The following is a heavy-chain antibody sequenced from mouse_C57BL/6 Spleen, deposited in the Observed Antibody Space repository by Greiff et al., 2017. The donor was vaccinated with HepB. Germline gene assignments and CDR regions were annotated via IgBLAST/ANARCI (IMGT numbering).Heavy chain of an antibody. CDR2: IWSGGST. V-gene: IGHV2-2*01. CDR3: ARSYYGSRGFDY. D-gene: IGHD1-1*01. J-gene: IGHJ2*01. CDR1: GFSLTSYG. Sequence: VQLQQSGPGLVQPSQSLSITCTVSGFSLTSYGVHWVRQSPGKGLEWLGVIWSGGSTDYNAAFISRLSISKDNSKSQVFFKMNSLQADDNAIYYCARSYYGSRGFDYWGQGTTLTVSS.